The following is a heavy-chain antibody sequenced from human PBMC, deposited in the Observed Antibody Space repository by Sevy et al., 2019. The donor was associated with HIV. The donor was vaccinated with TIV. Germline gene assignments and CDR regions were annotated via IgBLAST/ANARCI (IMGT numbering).Heavy chain of an antibody. V-gene: IGHV4-61*01. CDR3: ARVGGLTDYGMDV. CDR1: GGSVSSDTYY. Sequence: SETLSLTCTVSGGSVSSDTYYWSWIRQPPGKGLECIGYIYYSGTTNYNPSLKSRVTISVDTSKNQFSLKLTSVTAADTALYYCARVGGLTDYGMDVWGQRTTVTVSS. J-gene: IGHJ6*02. D-gene: IGHD1-26*01. CDR2: IYYSGTT.